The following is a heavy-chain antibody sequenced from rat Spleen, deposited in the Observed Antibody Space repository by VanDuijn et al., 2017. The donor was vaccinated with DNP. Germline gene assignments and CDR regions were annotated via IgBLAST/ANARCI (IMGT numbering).Heavy chain of an antibody. Sequence: EVQLVESGGGLVQPGRSLKLSCAASGFTFSDYHMAWVRQAPKKGLEWVASISTGGFNTYYRDSVKGRFTISRDNAKSTLYLQMDSLRSEETATYYCARHGYGPYRGWFAYWGRGTLVTVSS. V-gene: IGHV5S11*01. J-gene: IGHJ3*01. D-gene: IGHD1-11*01. CDR3: ARHGYGPYRGWFAY. CDR2: ISTGGFNT. CDR1: GFTFSDYH.